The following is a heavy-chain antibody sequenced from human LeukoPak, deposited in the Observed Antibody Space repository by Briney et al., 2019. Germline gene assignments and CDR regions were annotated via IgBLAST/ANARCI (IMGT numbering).Heavy chain of an antibody. J-gene: IGHJ4*02. CDR2: IYSDGTT. Sequence: GGSLRLSCAASGFTVSNNYFSWARQAPKKGLEWVSAIYSDGTTYYAESVKGRFTISRDNSKNTLYLQMNSLRADDTAVYYCTRDPTNEGRRDHWGQGTLVTVSS. CDR3: TRDPTNEGRRDH. D-gene: IGHD3-10*01. V-gene: IGHV3-53*01. CDR1: GFTVSNNY.